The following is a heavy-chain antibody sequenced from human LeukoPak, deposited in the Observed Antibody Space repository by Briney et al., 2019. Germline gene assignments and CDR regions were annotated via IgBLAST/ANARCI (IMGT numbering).Heavy chain of an antibody. J-gene: IGHJ4*02. D-gene: IGHD6-19*01. CDR3: ARTHAGSSDWYGGFDY. V-gene: IGHV4-59*08. CDR1: GGSINSYY. CDR2: IYYSGST. Sequence: SESLSLTCSVTGGSINSYYWSWIRQPPGKGLEWIGYIYYSGSTNYNPSLKSRVTISVDTSKNQFSLKLSSVTAADTAVYYCARTHAGSSDWYGGFDYWGQGTLVTVSS.